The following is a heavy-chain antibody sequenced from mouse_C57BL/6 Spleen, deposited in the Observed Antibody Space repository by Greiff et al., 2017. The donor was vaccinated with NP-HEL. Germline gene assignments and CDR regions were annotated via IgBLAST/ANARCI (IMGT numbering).Heavy chain of an antibody. CDR1: GYTFTSYW. V-gene: IGHV1-50*01. J-gene: IGHJ2*01. CDR3: DPYYGSSSYYFDY. CDR2: IDPSDSYT. D-gene: IGHD1-1*01. Sequence: QVQLQQPGAELVKPGASVKLSCKASGYTFTSYWMQWVKQRPGQGLEWIGEIDPSDSYTNYNHKFKGKATLTVDTSSSTAYMQLSSLTSEDSAVYYCDPYYGSSSYYFDYWGQGTTLTVSS.